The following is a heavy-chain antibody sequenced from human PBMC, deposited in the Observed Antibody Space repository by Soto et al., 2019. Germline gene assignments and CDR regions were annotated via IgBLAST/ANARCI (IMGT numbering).Heavy chain of an antibody. V-gene: IGHV1-46*01. CDR3: ARVGGFGELPNYPLVYYYGMDV. CDR1: GYTFTSYY. J-gene: IGHJ6*02. Sequence: SVKVSCKASGYTFTSYYMHWVRQAPGQGLEWMGIINPSGGSTSYAQKFQGRVTMTRDTSTSTVYMELSSLRSEDTAVYYCARVGGFGELPNYPLVYYYGMDVWGQGTTVTVSS. D-gene: IGHD3-10*01. CDR2: INPSGGST.